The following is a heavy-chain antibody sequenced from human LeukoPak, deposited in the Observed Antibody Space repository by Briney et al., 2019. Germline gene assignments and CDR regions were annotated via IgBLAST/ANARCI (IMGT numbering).Heavy chain of an antibody. V-gene: IGHV3-48*02. CDR3: AREPRGYNEAFDM. D-gene: IGHD5-18*01. CDR1: GFTFSTYS. J-gene: IGHJ3*02. Sequence: GGSLRLSCAASGFTFSTYSGNWVRQAPGRGLEWVSYISGSSSTIFYADSVNGRFTISRDNAKNSLYLQMNSLRDEDTAVYYCAREPRGYNEAFDMWGQGTMVTVSS. CDR2: ISGSSSTI.